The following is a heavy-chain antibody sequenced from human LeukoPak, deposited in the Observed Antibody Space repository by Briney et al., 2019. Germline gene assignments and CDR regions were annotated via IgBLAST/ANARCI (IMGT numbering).Heavy chain of an antibody. CDR1: GFTFSTSW. Sequence: GGSLRLSCAASGFTFSTSWMSWVRQAPGRGLEWVANINRGGSEKYYVDSVRGRFTISRDNAENSLFLQMNSLRAEDTAVYYCARLTNSGYYWLFDYWGQGTLVTVSS. J-gene: IGHJ4*02. CDR3: ARLTNSGYYWLFDY. CDR2: INRGGSEK. V-gene: IGHV3-7*04. D-gene: IGHD3-22*01.